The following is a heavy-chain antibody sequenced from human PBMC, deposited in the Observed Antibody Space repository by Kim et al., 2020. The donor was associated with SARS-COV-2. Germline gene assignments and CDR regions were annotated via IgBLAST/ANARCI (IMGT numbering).Heavy chain of an antibody. CDR1: GFTFGSYS. CDR2: ISSSSSYI. CDR3: ARARESGYYYYYYYGMDV. J-gene: IGHJ6*02. D-gene: IGHD3-22*01. V-gene: IGHV3-21*01. Sequence: GGSLRLSCAASGFTFGSYSMNWVRQAPGKGLEWVSSISSSSSYIYYADSVKGRFTISRDNAKNSLYLQMNSLRAEDTAVYYCARARESGYYYYYYYGMDVWGQGTTVTVSS.